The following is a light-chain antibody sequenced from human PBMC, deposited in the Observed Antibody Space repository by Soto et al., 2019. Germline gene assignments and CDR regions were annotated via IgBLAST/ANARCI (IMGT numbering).Light chain of an antibody. J-gene: IGLJ1*01. CDR3: ETWDSNTHV. Sequence: QPVLTQSSSASASLGSSVKLTCTLSSGHSSYIIAWHQQQPGKAPRYLMKLEGRGSYNKGSGVPDRFSGSSSGADRYLTISNLQSEDEADYYCETWDSNTHVFGTGTKLTVL. V-gene: IGLV4-60*03. CDR2: LEGRGSY. CDR1: SGHSSYI.